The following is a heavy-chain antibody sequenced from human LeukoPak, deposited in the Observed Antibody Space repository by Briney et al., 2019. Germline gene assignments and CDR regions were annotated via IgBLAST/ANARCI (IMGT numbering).Heavy chain of an antibody. D-gene: IGHD6-13*01. Sequence: GESLKISCKGSGYSFTSYWIDWVRQTPGKGLEWMGIIYPGDSDTRYSPSFQGQVTISADKSISTAYLQWSSLKASDTAMYYCARRLSSRRERYFDYWGQGTLVTVSS. J-gene: IGHJ4*02. CDR2: IYPGDSDT. CDR3: ARRLSSRRERYFDY. CDR1: GYSFTSYW. V-gene: IGHV5-51*01.